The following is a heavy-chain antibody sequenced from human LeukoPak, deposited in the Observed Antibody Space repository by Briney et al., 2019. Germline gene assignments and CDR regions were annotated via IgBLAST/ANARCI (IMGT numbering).Heavy chain of an antibody. D-gene: IGHD3-3*01. V-gene: IGHV3-7*03. CDR2: INKNESEK. J-gene: IGHJ4*02. CDR3: AKDGLQSSEWSPPLNC. Sequence: GGSLRLSCAASGFTFSNYWMTWVRQAPGKGLEWVANINKNESEKYYVASVRGRFTISRDNAKNSLYLQMNSLRAEDTATYYCAKDGLQSSEWSPPLNCWGQGTLITVSS. CDR1: GFTFSNYW.